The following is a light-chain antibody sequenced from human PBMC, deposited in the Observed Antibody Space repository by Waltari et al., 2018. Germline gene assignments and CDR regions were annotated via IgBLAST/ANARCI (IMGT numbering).Light chain of an antibody. CDR2: ANS. CDR3: QSFDSSLDGYV. CDR1: SSNIGSYYH. Sequence: QSVLTQPPSVSGAPGQRVTISCTGSSSNIGSYYHVHWYQPLPGTAPKVLIYANSNRPSGVPDRFSGSKSGASASLAITGLQAEDEADYYCQSFDSSLDGYVFGTGTKVTVL. V-gene: IGLV1-40*01. J-gene: IGLJ1*01.